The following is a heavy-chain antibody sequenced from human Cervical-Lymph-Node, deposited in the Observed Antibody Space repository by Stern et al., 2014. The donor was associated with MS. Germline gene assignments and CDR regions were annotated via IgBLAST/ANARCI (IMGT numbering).Heavy chain of an antibody. J-gene: IGHJ4*02. D-gene: IGHD2-15*01. CDR3: AHSRVKYCRGGTCYSSLFDY. CDR1: GFSVATAGVG. Sequence: QVTLRESGPTLVKPTQTVTLTCTLSGFSVATAGVGVGWIRQPPGKALEWLELLYLDDDKLYSPSLKNRLTIIKDTSKNQVVLTMTNVDPVDTATYYCAHSRVKYCRGGTCYSSLFDYWGQGTLVTVSS. CDR2: LYLDDDK. V-gene: IGHV2-5*02.